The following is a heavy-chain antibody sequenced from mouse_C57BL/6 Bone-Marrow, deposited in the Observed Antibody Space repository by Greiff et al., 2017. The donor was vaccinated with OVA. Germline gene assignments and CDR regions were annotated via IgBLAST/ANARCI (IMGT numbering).Heavy chain of an antibody. Sequence: QVQLQQSGAELVMPGASVKLSCKASGYTFTSYWMHWVKQRPGQGLEWIGEIDPSDSYTNYNQKFKDKATLTVDKSSSTAYMQLSSLTSEDSAVYYCATRGDYLDYWGQGTTLTVSS. CDR1: GYTFTSYW. CDR3: ATRGDYLDY. D-gene: IGHD1-1*02. V-gene: IGHV1-69*01. J-gene: IGHJ2*01. CDR2: IDPSDSYT.